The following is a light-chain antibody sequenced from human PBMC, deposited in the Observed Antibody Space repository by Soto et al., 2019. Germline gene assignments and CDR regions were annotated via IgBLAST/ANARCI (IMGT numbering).Light chain of an antibody. J-gene: IGKJ1*01. Sequence: EIVLTQSPGTLSLSPGERATLSCRASQSVSSSYLAWYQQKPGQAPRLLLYGASSRATGIPDRFSGSGSGTDFTLTISRLEPEDFAVYYCQQYCSSLWTFGQGTKVEIK. V-gene: IGKV3-20*01. CDR3: QQYCSSLWT. CDR1: QSVSSSY. CDR2: GAS.